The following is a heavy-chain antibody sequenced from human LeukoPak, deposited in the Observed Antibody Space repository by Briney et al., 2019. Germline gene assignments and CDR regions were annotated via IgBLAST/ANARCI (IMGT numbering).Heavy chain of an antibody. J-gene: IGHJ6*02. Sequence: GGSLRLSCAASGFTFSSYAMSWVRQAPGKGLEYVSAISHNGGTTYYANSVKGRFTISRDNSKDTLYLQMGSLRLEDMAVYYCARDGPVYTYYQLSHYYYGMDVWGQGTTVTVSS. V-gene: IGHV3-64*01. CDR3: ARDGPVYTYYQLSHYYYGMDV. D-gene: IGHD2-2*01. CDR2: ISHNGGTT. CDR1: GFTFSSYA.